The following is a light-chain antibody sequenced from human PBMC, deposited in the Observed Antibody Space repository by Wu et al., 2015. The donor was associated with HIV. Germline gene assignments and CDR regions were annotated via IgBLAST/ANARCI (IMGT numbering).Light chain of an antibody. J-gene: IGKJ4*02. CDR2: AAS. CDR1: GCWHL. CDR3: QQSDTFPFS. V-gene: IGKV1-8*01. Sequence: TITLSGKSGCWHLLVVGIQQTTTGRPLNLLIXAASTLENGVPSRFSGSGSGTQFSLTISCLQSEDFATYFCQQSDTFPFSFGGGTTVDVK.